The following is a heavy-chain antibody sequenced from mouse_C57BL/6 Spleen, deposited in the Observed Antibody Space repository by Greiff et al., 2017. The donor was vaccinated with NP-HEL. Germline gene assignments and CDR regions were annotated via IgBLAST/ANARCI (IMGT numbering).Heavy chain of an antibody. CDR2: ISYDGSN. CDR1: GYSITSGYY. D-gene: IGHD2-2*01. V-gene: IGHV3-6*01. CDR3: ARDGYDTFDY. J-gene: IGHJ2*01. Sequence: EVQLQESGPGLVKPSQSLSLTCSVTGYSITSGYYWNWIRQFPGNKLEWMGYISYDGSNNYNPSLKNRISITRDTSKNQFFLKLNSVTTEDTATYYCARDGYDTFDYWGQGTTLTVSS.